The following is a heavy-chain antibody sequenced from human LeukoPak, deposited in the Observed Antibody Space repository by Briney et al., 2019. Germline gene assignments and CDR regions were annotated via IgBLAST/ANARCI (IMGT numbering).Heavy chain of an antibody. Sequence: PSGGSLRLSCAASGFTFSSYWMSWVRQAPGKGLEWVANIKQDGSEKYYVDSVKGRFTISRDNAKNSLYLQMNSLRAEDTAVYYCARESSGYSYGFDYWGQGTLVTVSS. CDR3: ARESSGYSYGFDY. V-gene: IGHV3-7*01. CDR1: GFTFSSYW. CDR2: IKQDGSEK. D-gene: IGHD5-18*01. J-gene: IGHJ4*02.